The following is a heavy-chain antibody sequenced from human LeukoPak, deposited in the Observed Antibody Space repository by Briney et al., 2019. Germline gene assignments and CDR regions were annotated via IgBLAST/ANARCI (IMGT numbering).Heavy chain of an antibody. CDR1: GYAFTNYY. CDR2: INPSGGST. V-gene: IGHV1-46*01. J-gene: IGHJ4*02. Sequence: ASVKVSCKSSGYAFTNYYMHSVRDAPGQGLEWMGIINPSGGSTINAQKFQGRVTMTRDTSTSTIYMELSSLRSEDTAVYYCARRNSHIGSYRPSYYFDYWGQGTLVTVSS. CDR3: ARRNSHIGSYRPSYYFDY. D-gene: IGHD1-26*01.